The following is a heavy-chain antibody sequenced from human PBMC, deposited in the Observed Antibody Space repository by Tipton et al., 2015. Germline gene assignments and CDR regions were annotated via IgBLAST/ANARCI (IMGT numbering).Heavy chain of an antibody. J-gene: IGHJ5*02. Sequence: GLVKPSQTLSLTCAISGDSVSSNTAAWHWIRQSPSRGLEWLGRTYYRSNWNNDYAVSVKSRITITPDTSKNQFTLHLNSVTPDDTAMYYCARGAQHSTWSWGQGTLGTVSS. CDR1: GDSVSSNTAA. CDR3: ARGAQHSTWS. D-gene: IGHD6-13*01. CDR2: TYYRSNWNN. V-gene: IGHV6-1*01.